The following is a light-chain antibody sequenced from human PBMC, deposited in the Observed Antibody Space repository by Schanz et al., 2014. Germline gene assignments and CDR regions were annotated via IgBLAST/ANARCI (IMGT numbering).Light chain of an antibody. J-gene: IGKJ4*01. Sequence: DIQMPQSPSSLSASVGDRVTITCRASQSISSYLNWYQQKPGKAPKLLIYAASSLQSGVPSRFSGCGSGTGFTLTISSLQPEDFATYYCQQSYSIPDTFGGGTKVEIK. CDR1: QSISSY. CDR2: AAS. CDR3: QQSYSIPDT. V-gene: IGKV1-39*01.